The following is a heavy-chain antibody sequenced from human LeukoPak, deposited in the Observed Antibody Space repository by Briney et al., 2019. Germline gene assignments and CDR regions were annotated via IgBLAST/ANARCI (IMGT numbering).Heavy chain of an antibody. CDR1: GGSFSGYY. CDR2: INHSGST. CDR3: ARGNDSMDV. D-gene: IGHD3-9*01. J-gene: IGHJ6*02. V-gene: IGHV4-34*01. Sequence: PSETLSLTCAVYGGSFSGYYWSWIRQPPGKGLEWIGEINHSGSTIYNPSLKSRVTISVDTSKNQFSLKLSSVTAADTAVYYCARGNDSMDVWGQGTTVTVSS.